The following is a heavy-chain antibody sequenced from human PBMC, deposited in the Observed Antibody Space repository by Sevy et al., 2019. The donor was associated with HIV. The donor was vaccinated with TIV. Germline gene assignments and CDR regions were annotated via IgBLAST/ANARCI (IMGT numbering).Heavy chain of an antibody. J-gene: IGHJ4*02. CDR2: ISSSSYI. CDR1: GFTFSSYS. V-gene: IGHV3-21*01. CDR3: APSGSYLSFDY. Sequence: GGSLRLSCAASGFTFSSYSMNWVRQAPGKGLEWVSSISSSSYIYYADSVKGRFTISRDNAKNSLYLQMNSLRAEDTAGYYCAPSGSYLSFDYWGQGTLVTVSS. D-gene: IGHD1-26*01.